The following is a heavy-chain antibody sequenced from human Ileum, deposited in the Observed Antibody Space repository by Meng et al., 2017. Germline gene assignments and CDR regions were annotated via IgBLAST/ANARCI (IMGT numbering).Heavy chain of an antibody. CDR3: ARGHYDKYFDS. CDR2: MYFSGST. D-gene: IGHD3-22*01. CDR1: GGSVNTGSYY. J-gene: IGHJ4*02. Sequence: QGLGPGLVRPAEPLSLTCTIPGGSVNTGSYYWSRIRQPPGKGLEWIGYMYFSGSTKYNASLKSRVSISVDTSKKQFSLNLTSVTAADTAVYYCARGHYDKYFDSWGQGTLVTVSS. V-gene: IGHV4-61*01.